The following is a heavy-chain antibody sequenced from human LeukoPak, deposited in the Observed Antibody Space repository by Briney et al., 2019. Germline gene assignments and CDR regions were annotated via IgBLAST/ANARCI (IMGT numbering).Heavy chain of an antibody. V-gene: IGHV3-30*19. J-gene: IGHJ5*02. CDR2: ISYDGSNK. D-gene: IGHD6-13*01. Sequence: PGGSLRLSCAASGFTFSSYGMHWVRQAPGKGLEWVAVISYDGSNKYYADSVKGRFTISRDNSKNTLYLQMNSLRAEDTAVYYCARGHQAAAFDPWGQGTLVTVSS. CDR1: GFTFSSYG. CDR3: ARGHQAAAFDP.